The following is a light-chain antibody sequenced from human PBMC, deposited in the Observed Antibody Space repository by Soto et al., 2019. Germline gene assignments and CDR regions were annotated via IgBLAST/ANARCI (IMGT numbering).Light chain of an antibody. CDR2: GVT. J-gene: IGLJ2*01. Sequence: QSVLTQPPSASGSPGQSVAISCTGTSSDIGSYVYVSWYQQHPGKAPKLLIYGVTQRPSGVPDRFSGSKSGNTASLTVSGRQVEDEADYYCSIFAGGNSVIFGGGTKLTVL. CDR1: SSDIGSYVY. CDR3: SIFAGGNSVI. V-gene: IGLV2-8*01.